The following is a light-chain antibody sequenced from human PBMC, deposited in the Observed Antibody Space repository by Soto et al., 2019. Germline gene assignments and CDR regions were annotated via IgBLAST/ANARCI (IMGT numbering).Light chain of an antibody. J-gene: IGKJ3*01. CDR3: QQSYSTLAFT. Sequence: EIQMTQSPSSLSASVGDRVTITCRASQSISRYLNWYQQKPGKAPKLLIYSASSLQSGVPSRFSGSGSGTDFTLTISSLQPEDFATYYCQQSYSTLAFTFGPGTTVDIK. V-gene: IGKV1-39*01. CDR2: SAS. CDR1: QSISRY.